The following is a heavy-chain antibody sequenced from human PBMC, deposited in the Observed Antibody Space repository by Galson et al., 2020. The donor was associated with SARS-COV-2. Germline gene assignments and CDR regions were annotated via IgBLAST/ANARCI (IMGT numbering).Heavy chain of an antibody. CDR2: ISAYHGNT. CDR3: AREDSYYYDSSGYYDYFDH. CDR1: GYSFGSYG. J-gene: IGHJ4*02. Sequence: ASVKVSCKASGYSFGSYGISWVRQAPGQGLEWMGWISAYHGNTNYARKFQGRVTMTRDTSTSTVYMELRSLRSDDTAVYYCAREDSYYYDSSGYYDYFDHWGQGTLVTVSS. D-gene: IGHD3-22*01. V-gene: IGHV1-18*01.